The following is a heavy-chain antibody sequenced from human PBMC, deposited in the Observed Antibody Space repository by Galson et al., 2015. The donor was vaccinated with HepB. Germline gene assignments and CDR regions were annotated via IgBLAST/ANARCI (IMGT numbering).Heavy chain of an antibody. Sequence: ETLSLTCAVYGGSFSGYYWSWIRQPPGKGLEWIGEINHSGSTNYDPSLKSRVTISVDTSKNQFSLKLSSVTAADTAVYYCARGRLDYYGSGSYYPRWGQGTLVTVSS. D-gene: IGHD3-10*01. V-gene: IGHV4-34*01. CDR3: ARGRLDYYGSGSYYPR. CDR1: GGSFSGYY. CDR2: INHSGST. J-gene: IGHJ4*02.